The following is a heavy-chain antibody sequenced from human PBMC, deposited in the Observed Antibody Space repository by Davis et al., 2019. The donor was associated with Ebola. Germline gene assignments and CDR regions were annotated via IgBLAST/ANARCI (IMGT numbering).Heavy chain of an antibody. V-gene: IGHV3-7*01. CDR3: ARDLPGIAAAGTHFQH. Sequence: PGGSQRLSCAASGFTFSSYWMSWVRQAPGKGLEWVANIKQDGSEKYYVDSVKGRFTISRDNAKNSLYLQMNSLRAEDTAVYYCARDLPGIAAAGTHFQHWGQGTLVTVSS. D-gene: IGHD6-13*01. J-gene: IGHJ1*01. CDR1: GFTFSSYW. CDR2: IKQDGSEK.